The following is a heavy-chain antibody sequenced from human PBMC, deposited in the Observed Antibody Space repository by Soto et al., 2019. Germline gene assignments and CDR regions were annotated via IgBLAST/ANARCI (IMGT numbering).Heavy chain of an antibody. CDR1: GFTFSSYG. J-gene: IGHJ6*02. V-gene: IGHV3-30*18. CDR2: ISYDGSNK. Sequence: PGGSLRLSCAASGFTFSSYGMHWVRQAPGKGLEWVAVISYDGSNKYYADSVKGRFTISRDNSKNTLYLQMNSLRAEDTAVYYCAKDAKTYSNYVGYYYYGMDVWGQGPTVTVSS. D-gene: IGHD4-4*01. CDR3: AKDAKTYSNYVGYYYYGMDV.